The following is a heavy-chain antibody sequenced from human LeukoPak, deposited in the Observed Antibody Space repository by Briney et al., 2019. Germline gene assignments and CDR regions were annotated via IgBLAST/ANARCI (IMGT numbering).Heavy chain of an antibody. V-gene: IGHV1-2*02. CDR3: ARELSAGYSSSYYYYGMDV. CDR2: INPNSGGT. CDR1: GYTFTGYY. Sequence: ASVKVSCKASGYTFTGYYMHWVRQAPGQGLEWMGWINPNSGGTNYAQKFQGRVTMTRDTSISTAYMELGRLRSDDTAVYYCARELSAGYSSSYYYYGMDVWGQGTTVTVSS. D-gene: IGHD6-13*01. J-gene: IGHJ6*02.